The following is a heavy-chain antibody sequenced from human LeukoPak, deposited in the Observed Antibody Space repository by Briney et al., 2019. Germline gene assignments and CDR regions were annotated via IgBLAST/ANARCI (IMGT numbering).Heavy chain of an antibody. Sequence: PGGSLRLSCAASGFTFSSYWMSWVRQAPGKGLEWVANIKQDGSETSHVDSVKGRFTISRDNAKNSLYLQMNSLRAEDTAVYYCARGVGFHAFDIWGQGTMVTVSS. J-gene: IGHJ3*02. V-gene: IGHV3-7*01. CDR2: IKQDGSET. D-gene: IGHD3-10*01. CDR1: GFTFSSYW. CDR3: ARGVGFHAFDI.